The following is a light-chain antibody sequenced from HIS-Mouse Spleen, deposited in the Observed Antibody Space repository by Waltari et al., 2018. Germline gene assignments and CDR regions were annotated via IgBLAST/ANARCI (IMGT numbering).Light chain of an antibody. J-gene: IGLJ2*01. CDR2: EDS. CDR1: ALPKKY. V-gene: IGLV3-10*01. Sequence: SYELTQPPSVSVSPGQTARITCPGDALPKKYAYWYQQKSGQAPVLVIYEDSKPPSGIPERFSGPSSGTMATLTISGAQVEDEADYYCYSTDSSGNHRVFGGGTKLTVL. CDR3: YSTDSSGNHRV.